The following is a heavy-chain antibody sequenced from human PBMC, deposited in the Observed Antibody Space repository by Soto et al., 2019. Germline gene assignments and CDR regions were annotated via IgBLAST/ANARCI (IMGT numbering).Heavy chain of an antibody. V-gene: IGHV3-74*01. CDR1: GFTFSTYW. Sequence: EVKVVESGGGLVQPGGSLRLSCAASGFTFSTYWMHWVRQVPGKGLVWVSRIKGDGSSVSYADYVKGRFPISSDNVENTVYLQMGSLRADDTAVYYCARGLKNYYGVDVWGQGTTVTVSS. J-gene: IGHJ6*02. CDR2: IKGDGSSV. CDR3: ARGLKNYYGVDV.